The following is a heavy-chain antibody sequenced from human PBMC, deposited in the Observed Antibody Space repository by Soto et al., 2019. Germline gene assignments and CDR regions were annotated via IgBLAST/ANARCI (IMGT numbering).Heavy chain of an antibody. CDR3: ARGWYYGSGSPFDP. Sequence: QVQLVQSGAEVKKPGASVKVSCKASGYTFTSYDINWVRQATGQGLEWMGWMNPNSGNTGYAQKFQGRATMPXXTXLSTAYMELSSLRSEDTAVYYCARGWYYGSGSPFDPWGQGTLVTVSS. CDR1: GYTFTSYD. D-gene: IGHD3-10*01. V-gene: IGHV1-8*01. J-gene: IGHJ5*02. CDR2: MNPNSGNT.